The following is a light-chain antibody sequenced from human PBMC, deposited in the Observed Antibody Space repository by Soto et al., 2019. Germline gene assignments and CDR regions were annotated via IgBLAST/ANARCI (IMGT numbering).Light chain of an antibody. CDR3: QQYGSSPGT. CDR2: DAS. Sequence: EIVLTQSPATLSLSPGERATLSCRASQSISSYLAWYQQKPGQAPRLLIYDASNRATGIPARFSGSGSGTDFTLTISSLEPEDFAVYYGQQYGSSPGTFGQGTKVDIK. J-gene: IGKJ1*01. CDR1: QSISSY. V-gene: IGKV3-11*01.